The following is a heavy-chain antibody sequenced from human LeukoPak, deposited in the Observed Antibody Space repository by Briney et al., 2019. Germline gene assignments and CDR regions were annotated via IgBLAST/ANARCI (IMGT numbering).Heavy chain of an antibody. V-gene: IGHV4-59*01. D-gene: IGHD2-15*01. CDR1: GGSISNYY. CDR3: AREQVATISYYFDY. Sequence: PETLSLTCTVSGGSISNYYWSWIRQPPGKGLEWIGYIYYSGSTNYNPSLKSRVTISVDTSKNQFSLKLSSVTAADTAVYYCAREQVATISYYFDYWGQGTLVTVSS. CDR2: IYYSGST. J-gene: IGHJ4*02.